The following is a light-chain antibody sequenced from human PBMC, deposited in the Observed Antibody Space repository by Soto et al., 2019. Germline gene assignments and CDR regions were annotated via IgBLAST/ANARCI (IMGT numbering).Light chain of an antibody. Sequence: EVVMTQSPATLSASLGDRATLSCRASQSVSSNLAWYQQNPGQAPRLLIFGASTRATGIPARFSGSGSGIEFTLTISSMQSEDFAVCYCQQYSNWTLYTFGQGTKLEIK. CDR2: GAS. J-gene: IGKJ2*01. V-gene: IGKV3D-15*01. CDR3: QQYSNWTLYT. CDR1: QSVSSN.